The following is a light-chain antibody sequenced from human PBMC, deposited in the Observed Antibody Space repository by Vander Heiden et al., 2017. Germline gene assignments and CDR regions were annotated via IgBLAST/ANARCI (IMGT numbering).Light chain of an antibody. CDR3: HQSRNWPPT. V-gene: IGKV3-11*01. J-gene: IGKJ2*01. Sequence: DTVLTQSPASLSLSPGERVTLSCGASLTVYTALAWYQHRSGQPPRLLIFDASKRAAGIPVRFSGSGSGTDFTLSISSLQPEDSAIYYCHQSRNWPPTFGRGTKLEI. CDR1: LTVYTA. CDR2: DAS.